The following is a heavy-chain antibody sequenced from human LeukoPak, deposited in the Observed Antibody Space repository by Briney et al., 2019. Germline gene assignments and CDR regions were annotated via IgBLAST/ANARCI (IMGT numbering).Heavy chain of an antibody. CDR3: ASGNSGWYYFDY. D-gene: IGHD6-19*01. V-gene: IGHV3-53*01. CDR2: IYSGGST. Sequence: PGRSLRLSCAASGFTFSSYAMHWVRQAPGKGLEWVSLIYSGGSTYYADSVKGRFTISRDNSKNTLYLQMNSLRAEDTAVYYCASGNSGWYYFDYWGQGTLVTVSS. CDR1: GFTFSSYA. J-gene: IGHJ4*02.